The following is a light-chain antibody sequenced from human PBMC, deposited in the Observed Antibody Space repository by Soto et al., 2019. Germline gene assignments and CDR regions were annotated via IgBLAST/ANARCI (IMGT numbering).Light chain of an antibody. CDR1: QSVSSNY. Sequence: EGVLTQSPGTLSLSPGERATLSCRASQSVSSNYLAWYQQKPGQAPRLLIYGASTRATGIPDRFSGSGSGTDFTLTISRLEPEAFAVYYCQQYGSSPSTFGQGTKVDIK. V-gene: IGKV3-20*01. CDR2: GAS. J-gene: IGKJ1*01. CDR3: QQYGSSPST.